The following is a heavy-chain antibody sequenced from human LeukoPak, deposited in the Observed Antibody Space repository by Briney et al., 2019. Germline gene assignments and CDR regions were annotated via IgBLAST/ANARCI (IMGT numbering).Heavy chain of an antibody. D-gene: IGHD3-22*01. V-gene: IGHV4-4*07. J-gene: IGHJ4*02. Sequence: SETLSLTCTVSGGSISSYYWSWIRQPAGKGLEWIGRIYTSGSTNYNPSLKSRVTMSVDTSKNQFSLKLSSVTAADTAVYYCAREPTYYYDSSGYNNPIDYWGQGTLVTVSS. CDR1: GGSISSYY. CDR3: AREPTYYYDSSGYNNPIDY. CDR2: IYTSGST.